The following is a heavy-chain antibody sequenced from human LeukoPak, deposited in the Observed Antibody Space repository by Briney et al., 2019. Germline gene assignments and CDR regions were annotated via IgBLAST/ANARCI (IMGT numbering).Heavy chain of an antibody. V-gene: IGHV3-30*18. CDR2: ISYDGSNK. CDR1: GFTFSSYG. CDR3: AKAMWLRFPPTFDY. D-gene: IGHD5-12*01. J-gene: IGHJ4*02. Sequence: GGSLRLSCAASGFTFSSYGMHWVRQAPGKGLEWVAVISYDGSNKYYADSVKGRFTISRDNSKNTLYLQMNSLRAEDTAVYYCAKAMWLRFPPTFDYWGQGTLVAVSS.